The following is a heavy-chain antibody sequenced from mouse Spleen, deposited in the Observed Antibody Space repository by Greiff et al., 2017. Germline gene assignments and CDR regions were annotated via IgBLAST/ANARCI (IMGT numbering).Heavy chain of an antibody. Sequence: EVQLVESGGGLVKPGGSLKLSCAASGFTFSDYGMHWVRQAPEKGLEWVAYISSGSSTTYYADTVKGRFTISRDNAKNTLFLQMTSLRSEDTAMYYCASNYGSRGYAMDYWGQGTSVTVSS. CDR1: GFTFSDYG. D-gene: IGHD1-1*01. V-gene: IGHV5-17*01. CDR2: ISSGSSTT. CDR3: ASNYGSRGYAMDY. J-gene: IGHJ4*01.